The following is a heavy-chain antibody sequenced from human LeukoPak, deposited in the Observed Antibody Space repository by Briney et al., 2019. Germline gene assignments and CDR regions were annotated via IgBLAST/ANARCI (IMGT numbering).Heavy chain of an antibody. J-gene: IGHJ6*03. D-gene: IGHD6-13*01. CDR1: GGPISGSVT. CDR3: ARDGSPRYSSSWYLPLSLVGDSNVYYYYYMDV. CDR2: VHYDGRT. V-gene: IGHV4-39*07. Sequence: SETLSLTCTVSGGPISGSVTWGWVRQPPGKGLEWIGNVHYDGRTAPNPSLKSRVTMSVDTSKNQFSLKLSSVTAADTAVYYCARDGSPRYSSSWYLPLSLVGDSNVYYYYYMDVWGKGTTVTVSS.